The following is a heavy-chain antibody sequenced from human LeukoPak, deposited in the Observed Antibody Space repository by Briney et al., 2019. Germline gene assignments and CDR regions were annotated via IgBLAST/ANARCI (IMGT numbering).Heavy chain of an antibody. J-gene: IGHJ4*02. CDR3: ARDSYGLIY. D-gene: IGHD5-18*01. CDR1: GFTFSSYA. Sequence: PGGSLRLSCAASGFTFSSYAMHWVRQAPGKGLEWVAVISYDGSNKYYADSVKGRFTISRDNSKNTLYLQMNSLRAEDTAVYYCARDSYGLIYWGQGTLVTVSS. CDR2: ISYDGSNK. V-gene: IGHV3-30*04.